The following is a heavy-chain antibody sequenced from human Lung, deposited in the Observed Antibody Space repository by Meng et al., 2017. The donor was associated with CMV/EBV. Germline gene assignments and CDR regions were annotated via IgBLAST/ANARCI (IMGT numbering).Heavy chain of an antibody. CDR1: GGTFSSHA. V-gene: IGHV1-69*05. CDR2: IIPIFGTA. D-gene: IGHD2-2*01. Sequence: SVXVSXXASGGTFSSHAISWVRQAPGQGLEWMGGIIPIFGTANYAQKFQGRVTITTDESTSTAYVELSSLRSKDTAVYYCARADIVVVPAASGGAYYYYGMDVWGQGTTVTVSS. CDR3: ARADIVVVPAASGGAYYYYGMDV. J-gene: IGHJ6*02.